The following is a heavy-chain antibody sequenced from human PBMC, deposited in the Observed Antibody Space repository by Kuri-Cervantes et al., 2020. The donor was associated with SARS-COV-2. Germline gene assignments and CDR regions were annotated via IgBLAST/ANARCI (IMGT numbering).Heavy chain of an antibody. V-gene: IGHV4-61*01. CDR2: IYYSGST. J-gene: IGHJ3*02. Sequence: GSLRLSCTVSGGSVSSGSYYWSWIRQPPGKGPEWIGYIYYSGSTNYNPSLKSRVTISVDTSKNQFSLKLSSVTAADTAVYYCARYTRAMIVVVTGARAFDIWGQGTMVTVSS. CDR3: ARYTRAMIVVVTGARAFDI. CDR1: GGSVSSGSYY. D-gene: IGHD3-22*01.